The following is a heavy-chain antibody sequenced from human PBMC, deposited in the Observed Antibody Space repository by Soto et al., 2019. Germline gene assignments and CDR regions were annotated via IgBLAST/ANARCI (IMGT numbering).Heavy chain of an antibody. D-gene: IGHD1-1*01. CDR1: SGSLTNTKW. CDR2: IARRERS. J-gene: IGHJ6*02. Sequence: QVQLQESGPGLVKPSGTLSLSCAVSSGSLTNTKWWTWVRQAPGKGLEWIGEIARRERSPYNPALKRLVAMSNDTSKSPFTRTLSSVTAADTAVCYCATKTSYYTRDVWGQGTTVFVS. V-gene: IGHV4-4*02. CDR3: ATKTSYYTRDV.